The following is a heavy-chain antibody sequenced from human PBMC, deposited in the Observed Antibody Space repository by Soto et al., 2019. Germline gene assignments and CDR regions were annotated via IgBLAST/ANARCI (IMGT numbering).Heavy chain of an antibody. J-gene: IGHJ4*02. V-gene: IGHV1-46*01. CDR3: ARGSEENGEWGLGAY. CDR2: INPSGGST. Sequence: QVQLVQSGAEVKKPGASVKVSCKASGYTFTSYYMHWVRQAPGQGLEWMGIINPSGGSTSYAQKFQGGVTMTRDTSTSTVYRELGSLGSEDTAVYYGARGSEENGEWGLGAYWGQGTLVTVSS. CDR1: GYTFTSYY. D-gene: IGHD4-17*01.